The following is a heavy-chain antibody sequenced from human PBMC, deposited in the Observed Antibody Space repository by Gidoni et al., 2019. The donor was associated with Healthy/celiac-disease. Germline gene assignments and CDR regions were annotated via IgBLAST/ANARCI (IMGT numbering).Heavy chain of an antibody. CDR2: IFSGGST. CDR1: GFTVSSNY. D-gene: IGHD6-13*01. Sequence: EVQLVETGGGLIQPGGSLSPSCAASGFTVSSNYMSWVRQAPGKGLEWVSVIFSGGSTYYADSVKGRFTISRDNSKNTLYLQMNSLRAEDTAVYYCARVLAAADYYFDYWGQGTLVTVSS. V-gene: IGHV3-53*02. CDR3: ARVLAAADYYFDY. J-gene: IGHJ4*02.